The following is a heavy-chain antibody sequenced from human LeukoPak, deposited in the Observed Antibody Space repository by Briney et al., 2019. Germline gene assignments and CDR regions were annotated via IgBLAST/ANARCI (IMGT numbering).Heavy chain of an antibody. D-gene: IGHD6-19*01. J-gene: IGHJ3*02. V-gene: IGHV4-39*01. CDR1: VRPIQSRSYY. Sequence: SETLSLTCTVCVRPIQSRSYYWGWIRPPPGKGLEWIGRIYYSGRTYHNPSLKSRLTISVDTSKMQLSLVLGSVTAADTAVYYWARAARSSRGWRDDAFDIWGQGTMVTVSS. CDR3: ARAARSSRGWRDDAFDI. CDR2: IYYSGRT.